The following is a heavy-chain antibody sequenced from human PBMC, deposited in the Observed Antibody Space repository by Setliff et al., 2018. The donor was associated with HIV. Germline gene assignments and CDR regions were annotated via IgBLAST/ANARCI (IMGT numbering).Heavy chain of an antibody. CDR1: GGSISSGNYY. CDR3: ARADNYYYDSGAFKSGLDAFDI. D-gene: IGHD3-22*01. V-gene: IGHV4-61*09. J-gene: IGHJ3*02. Sequence: ASETLSLTCTVSGGSISSGNYYWSWIRQPAGKGLGWIGHISTSGRTNYNPSLMSRLTISVDTSKNQFSLKLSSVTAADTAVYHCARADNYYYDSGAFKSGLDAFDIWGQGTMVTVSS. CDR2: ISTSGRT.